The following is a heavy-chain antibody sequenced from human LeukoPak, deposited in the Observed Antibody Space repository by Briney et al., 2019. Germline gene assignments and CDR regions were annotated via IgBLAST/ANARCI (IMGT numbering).Heavy chain of an antibody. V-gene: IGHV3-33*06. J-gene: IGHJ6*03. CDR3: AKPRTPMVRELMDV. D-gene: IGHD3-10*01. CDR1: GFTFSSYG. CDR2: IWYDGSNK. Sequence: GGSLRLSCAASGFTFSSYGMHWVCQAPGKGLEWVAVIWYDGSNKYYADSVKGRFTISRDNSKNTLYLQMNRLRAEDTAVYYCAKPRTPMVRELMDVWGKGTTVTVSS.